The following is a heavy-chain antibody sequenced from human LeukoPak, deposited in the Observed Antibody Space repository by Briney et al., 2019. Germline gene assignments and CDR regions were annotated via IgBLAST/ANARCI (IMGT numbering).Heavy chain of an antibody. Sequence: ASVKVSCKDSGYTFTNYPMHWVRLAPGQRLEWMGWINTANGNTKYSQKFQDRLTITRDTSASTGYMELSSLISEGTAIYYCARDSAFADYWGQGTLVTVSS. V-gene: IGHV1-3*04. D-gene: IGHD3-3*02. CDR1: GYTFTNYP. J-gene: IGHJ4*02. CDR2: INTANGNT. CDR3: ARDSAFADY.